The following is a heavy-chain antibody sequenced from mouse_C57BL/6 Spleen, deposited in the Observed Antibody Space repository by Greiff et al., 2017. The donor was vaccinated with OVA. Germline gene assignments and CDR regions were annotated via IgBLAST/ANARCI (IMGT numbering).Heavy chain of an antibody. CDR2: IDPEDGET. CDR1: GFNIKDYY. Sequence: VQLQQSGAELVKPGASVKLSCTASGFNIKDYYMHWVKQRTEQGLEWIGRIDPEDGETKYAPKFQGKATITADTSSNTASLQLSSLTSEDADVYYCATRSSYGYFDVWGTGTTVTVSS. V-gene: IGHV14-2*01. J-gene: IGHJ1*03. CDR3: ATRSSYGYFDV. D-gene: IGHD1-1*01.